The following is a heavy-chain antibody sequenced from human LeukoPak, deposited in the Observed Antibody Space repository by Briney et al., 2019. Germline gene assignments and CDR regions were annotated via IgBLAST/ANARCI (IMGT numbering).Heavy chain of an antibody. V-gene: IGHV4-38-2*02. CDR2: IYYSGST. D-gene: IGHD6-13*01. CDR1: GYSISSGYY. J-gene: IGHJ4*02. Sequence: SETLSLTCTVSGYSISSGYYWGWIRQPPGKGLEWIGSIYYSGSTYYNPSLKSRVTISVDTSKNQSSLKLSSVTAADTAVYYCARDGSKQQLDPYFDYWGQGTLVTVSS. CDR3: ARDGSKQQLDPYFDY.